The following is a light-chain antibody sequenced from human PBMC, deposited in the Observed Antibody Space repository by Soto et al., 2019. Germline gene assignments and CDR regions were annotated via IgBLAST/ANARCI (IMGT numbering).Light chain of an antibody. V-gene: IGLV2-23*01. J-gene: IGLJ2*01. Sequence: HSVLTQPASVSGYRGQSITISCTGTRSDVGKYNLVSWYQQYPGKAPKLMIYEDIKRPSGVSHGFSGSKSGSTASLTISGLQAEDEADYYCCSYAGFSTVIFGGGTKLTVL. CDR3: CSYAGFSTVI. CDR1: RSDVGKYNL. CDR2: EDI.